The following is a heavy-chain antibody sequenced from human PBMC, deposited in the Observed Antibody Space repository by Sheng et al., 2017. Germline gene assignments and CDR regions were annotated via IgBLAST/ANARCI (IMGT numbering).Heavy chain of an antibody. CDR3: ARDGQVLWFGDLLY. CDR2: ISYDGSNK. Sequence: QVQLVESGGGVVQPGRSLRLSCAASGFTFSSYAMHWVRQAPGKGLEWVAVISYDGSNKYYADSVKGRFTISRDNSKNTLYLQMNSLRAEDTAVYYCARDGQVLWFGDLLYWGQGTLVTVSS. J-gene: IGHJ4*02. V-gene: IGHV3-30*04. CDR1: GFTFSSYA. D-gene: IGHD3-10*01.